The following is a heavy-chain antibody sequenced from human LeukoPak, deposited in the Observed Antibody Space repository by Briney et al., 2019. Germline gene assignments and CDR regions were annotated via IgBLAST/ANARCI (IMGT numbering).Heavy chain of an antibody. J-gene: IGHJ4*02. Sequence: SVKVSCKASGGTFSSYAISWVRQAPGQGLEWMGGIIPIFGTANYAQKFQGRVTITADESTSTAYMELSSLRSEDTAVYYCARLRGSSSYLYYFDYWGRGTLVTVSS. CDR3: ARLRGSSSYLYYFDY. D-gene: IGHD6-6*01. CDR1: GGTFSSYA. V-gene: IGHV1-69*13. CDR2: IIPIFGTA.